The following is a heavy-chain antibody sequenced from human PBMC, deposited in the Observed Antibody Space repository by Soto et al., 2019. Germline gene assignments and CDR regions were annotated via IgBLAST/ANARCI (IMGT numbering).Heavy chain of an antibody. Sequence: EVQLVESGGGLVQPGRSLRLSCAASGLTVDEYAMHWVRQAPGKGLEWVSGIRWNRGSIGHADSVKGRFTISRNNAKNSLYLQMNSLRAEDTALYYCANDTMYYSSSWYDFDYWGQGTLVTASS. CDR3: ANDTMYYSSSWYDFDY. V-gene: IGHV3-9*01. CDR2: IRWNRGSI. CDR1: GLTVDEYA. J-gene: IGHJ4*02. D-gene: IGHD6-13*01.